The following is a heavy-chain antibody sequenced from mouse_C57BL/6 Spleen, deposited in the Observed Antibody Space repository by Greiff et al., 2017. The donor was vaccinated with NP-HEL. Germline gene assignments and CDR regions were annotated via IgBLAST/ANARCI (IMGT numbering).Heavy chain of an antibody. V-gene: IGHV5-16*01. D-gene: IGHD1-1*01. J-gene: IGHJ1*03. CDR1: GFTFSDYY. CDR3: EREYYGSSYGYFDV. Sequence: EVMLVESEGGLVQPGSSMKLSCTASGFTFSDYYMAWVRQVPEKGLEWVANINYDGSSTYYLDSLKSRFIISRDNAKNTLYLQMSSLKSEDTATYYCEREYYGSSYGYFDVWGTGTTVTVSS. CDR2: INYDGSST.